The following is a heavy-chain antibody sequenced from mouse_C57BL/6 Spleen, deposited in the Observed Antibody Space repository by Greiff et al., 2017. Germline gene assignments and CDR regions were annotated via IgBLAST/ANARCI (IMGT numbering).Heavy chain of an antibody. CDR1: GFNIKDYY. D-gene: IGHD2-3*01. CDR3: ASFYDGYSYFDY. J-gene: IGHJ2*01. CDR2: IDPADGET. Sequence: EVQLQQSGAELVKPGASVKLSCTASGFNIKDYYMHWVKQRTEQGLEWIGRIDPADGETKYAPKFQGKATLTADTSSNTAYLQLSSLTSEDTAVYYCASFYDGYSYFDYWGQGITLTVSS. V-gene: IGHV14-2*01.